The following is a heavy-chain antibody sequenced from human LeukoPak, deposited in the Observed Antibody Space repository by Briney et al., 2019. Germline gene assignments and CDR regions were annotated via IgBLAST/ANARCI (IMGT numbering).Heavy chain of an antibody. J-gene: IGHJ2*01. D-gene: IGHD3-22*01. Sequence: GGSLRLSCAASGFTVSSNYMSWVRQAPGKGLEWVSVIYSGGSTYYADSVKGRFTISRDNSKNTLYLQMNSLRAEDTAVYYCARWDYYDSSGLGYFYLWGRGTLVTVSS. V-gene: IGHV3-53*01. CDR1: GFTVSSNY. CDR2: IYSGGST. CDR3: ARWDYYDSSGLGYFYL.